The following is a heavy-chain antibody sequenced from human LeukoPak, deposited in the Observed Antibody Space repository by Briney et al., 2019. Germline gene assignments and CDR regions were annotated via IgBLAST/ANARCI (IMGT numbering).Heavy chain of an antibody. CDR2: ISADSADR. V-gene: IGHV1-18*01. D-gene: IGHD1-26*01. CDR3: ASGSYLWGGMDV. Sequence: ASVKVSCKASGYTFTSYGISWVRQAPGQGLEWMGWISADSADRYYAQNFQHRVTMTTDTSTTTGYMELRSLRSDDTAVYYCASGSYLWGGMDVWGQGTTVTVSS. J-gene: IGHJ6*02. CDR1: GYTFTSYG.